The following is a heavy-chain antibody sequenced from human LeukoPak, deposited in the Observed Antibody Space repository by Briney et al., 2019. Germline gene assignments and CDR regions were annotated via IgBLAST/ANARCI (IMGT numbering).Heavy chain of an antibody. J-gene: IGHJ4*02. CDR2: IFGSGSNT. CDR1: GFTFSGYA. D-gene: IGHD3-9*01. Sequence: PGGSLILSCAASGFTFSGYAMSWVRQAPGKGLEWVSTIFGSGSNTYYADSVKGRFIISRDNSKNTLYLQMDSLRAEDTAVYFCAKIDWSSGFWGQGTLVAVSS. V-gene: IGHV3-23*05. CDR3: AKIDWSSGF.